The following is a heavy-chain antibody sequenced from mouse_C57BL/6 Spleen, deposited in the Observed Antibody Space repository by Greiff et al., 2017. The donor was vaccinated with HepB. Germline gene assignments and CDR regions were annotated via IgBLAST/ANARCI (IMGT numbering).Heavy chain of an antibody. V-gene: IGHV1-50*01. CDR2: IDPSDSYT. J-gene: IGHJ3*01. CDR3: ARGHCYGSSYGFAY. CDR1: GYTFTSYW. Sequence: QVQLQQPGAELVKPGASVKLSCKASGYTFTSYWMQWVKQRPGQGLEWIGEIDPSDSYTNYNQKFKGKATLTVDTSSSTAYMQLSSLTSEDSAVYYCARGHCYGSSYGFAYWGQGTLVTVSA. D-gene: IGHD1-1*01.